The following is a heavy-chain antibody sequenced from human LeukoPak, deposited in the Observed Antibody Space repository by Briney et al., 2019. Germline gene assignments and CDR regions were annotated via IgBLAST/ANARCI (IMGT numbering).Heavy chain of an antibody. V-gene: IGHV4-34*01. CDR1: GGFFSGYY. D-gene: IGHD5-12*01. CDR2: INHSGST. Sequence: SETLSLTCAVYGGFFSGYYWSWIRQPPGKGLEWIGEINHSGSTNYNPSLKSRVTISVDTSKNQFSLKLSSVTAADTAVYYCARGPPVRGSSDYWGQGTLVTVSS. CDR3: ARGPPVRGSSDY. J-gene: IGHJ4*02.